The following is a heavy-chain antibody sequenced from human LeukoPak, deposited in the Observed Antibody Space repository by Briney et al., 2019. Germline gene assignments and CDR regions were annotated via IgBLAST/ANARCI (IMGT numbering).Heavy chain of an antibody. J-gene: IGHJ5*02. V-gene: IGHV5-51*03. Sequence: KPGESLKISSKGSGYSFTSYWIGWVRQMPGKGLEWMGIIYPGDSDTRYSPSFRGQVTISADKSISTAYLQWSSLKASDTAMYYCARRGRGLPDSNWFDPWGQGTLVTVSS. CDR3: ARRGRGLPDSNWFDP. CDR2: IYPGDSDT. D-gene: IGHD1-14*01. CDR1: GYSFTSYW.